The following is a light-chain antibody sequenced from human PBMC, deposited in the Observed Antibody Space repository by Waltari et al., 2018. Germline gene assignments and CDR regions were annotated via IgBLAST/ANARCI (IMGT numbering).Light chain of an antibody. CDR3: QQYYIFPFT. CDR1: HGISSS. CDR2: TAS. J-gene: IGKJ4*01. V-gene: IGKV1-NL1*01. Sequence: DTQMTQSPSSLSASVGDRVTITCRASHGISSSVAWYQQKAGEAPNLLLYTASTLDSGVPSRFSGSGSETDYTLTISNLQPEDFATYYCQQYYIFPFTFGGGTKVDI.